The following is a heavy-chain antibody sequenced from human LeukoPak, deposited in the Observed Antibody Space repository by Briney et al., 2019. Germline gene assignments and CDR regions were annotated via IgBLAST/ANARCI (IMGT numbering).Heavy chain of an antibody. D-gene: IGHD3-22*01. CDR3: ARDLADYFDSRSQILAC. CDR1: GFTFSSYS. V-gene: IGHV3-21*01. CDR2: ISSGTSYI. Sequence: GGSLRLSYAASGFTFSSYSMTWVRQAPGKGLEWVSSISSGTSYIYYADSVKGRFTISRDNAKNALYLQMNSLRAEDTAVYYCARDLADYFDSRSQILACWGQGTLVTVSS. J-gene: IGHJ4*02.